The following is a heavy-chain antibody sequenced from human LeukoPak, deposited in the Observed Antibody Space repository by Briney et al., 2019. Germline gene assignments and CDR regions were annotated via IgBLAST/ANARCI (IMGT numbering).Heavy chain of an antibody. J-gene: IGHJ4*02. CDR2: IWHDGSNK. CDR1: GFTLSTYG. CDR3: ARIRFLEWLLDY. V-gene: IGHV3-33*03. D-gene: IGHD3-3*01. Sequence: GRSLRLSCAASGFTLSTYGMHWVRQAPGKGLEWVAVIWHDGSNKYYADSVKGRFTISRDNAKNSLYLQMNSLRAEDTAVYYCARIRFLEWLLDYWGQGTLVTVSS.